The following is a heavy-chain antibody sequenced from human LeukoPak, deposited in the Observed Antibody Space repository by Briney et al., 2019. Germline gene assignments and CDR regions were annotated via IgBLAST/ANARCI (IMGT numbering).Heavy chain of an antibody. J-gene: IGHJ4*02. V-gene: IGHV3-48*03. D-gene: IGHD3-10*01. Sequence: GGSLRLSCAASGFTFSSYEINWVRQAPGKGLEWVSYISSGGLTTYYANSVKGRFTISRDNAKNSVYLQMNSLRAEDTGTYYCATRDWRGVLWAHWGQGTLVTVSS. CDR2: ISSGGLTT. CDR3: ATRDWRGVLWAH. CDR1: GFTFSSYE.